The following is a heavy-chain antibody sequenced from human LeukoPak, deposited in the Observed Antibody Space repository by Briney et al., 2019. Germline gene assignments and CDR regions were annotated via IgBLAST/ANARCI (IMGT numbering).Heavy chain of an antibody. J-gene: IGHJ4*02. V-gene: IGHV4-39*01. CDR2: IYYGGST. CDR1: GGSIGSTSDY. D-gene: IGHD3-22*01. Sequence: KASETLSLTCTVSGGSIGSTSDYWGWIRQTPEKGLEWIGTIYYGGSTSYNPALKSRLTISVDTSKSQFSLKLTSVTAADRAVYYCAGGHYDTSGYSHEGFDYWGQGTLVTVSS. CDR3: AGGHYDTSGYSHEGFDY.